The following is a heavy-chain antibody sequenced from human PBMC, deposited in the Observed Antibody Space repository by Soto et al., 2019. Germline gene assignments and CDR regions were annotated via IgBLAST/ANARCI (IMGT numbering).Heavy chain of an antibody. CDR2: IIPIFGTA. V-gene: IGHV1-69*12. CDR1: GGTFSSYA. CDR3: AGDRVVVVVAAIHYYGMDV. Sequence: QVQLVQSGAEVKKPGSSVKVSCKASGGTFSSYAISWVRQAPGQGLEWMGGIIPIFGTANYAQKFQGRVTITAGECTSSAYMELSSLRSEDAAVYYCAGDRVVVVVAAIHYYGMDVWGRGTTVTVSS. J-gene: IGHJ6*02. D-gene: IGHD2-15*01.